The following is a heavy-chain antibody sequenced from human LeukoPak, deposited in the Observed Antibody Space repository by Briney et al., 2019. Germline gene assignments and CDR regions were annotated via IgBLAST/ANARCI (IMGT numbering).Heavy chain of an antibody. CDR2: IKQDGGET. D-gene: IGHD3-10*01. V-gene: IGHV3-7*01. CDR3: ARFAAAGSYYYYMDV. CDR1: GLTFSRDW. J-gene: IGHJ6*03. Sequence: GGSLRLSCEGFGLTFSRDWMSWVRQAPGKGLEWVANIKQDGGETYYGDSVKGRFPISRDNAKNSLYLQMRSLRAEDTAVYYCARFAAAGSYYYYMDVWGKGPTVPVSS.